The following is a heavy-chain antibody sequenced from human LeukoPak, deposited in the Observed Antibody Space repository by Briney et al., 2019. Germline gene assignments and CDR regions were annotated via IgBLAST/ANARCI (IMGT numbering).Heavy chain of an antibody. CDR2: IYRDGNT. CDR1: GGFISSGNW. J-gene: IGHJ4*02. V-gene: IGHV4-4*02. CDR3: ARGALYGSAPLDY. D-gene: IGHD3-10*01. Sequence: PSGTLSLTCAVSGGFISSGNWWSWVRQPPGKGLEWIGEIYRDGNTNYNPSLKSRVTISVDTSKNQFSLKLSSMTAADTAVYYCARGALYGSAPLDYWGQGTLVTVSS.